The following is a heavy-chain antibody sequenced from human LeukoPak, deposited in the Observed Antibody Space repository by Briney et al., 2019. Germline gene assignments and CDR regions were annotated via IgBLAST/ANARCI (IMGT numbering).Heavy chain of an antibody. D-gene: IGHD3-10*01. CDR1: GFTFSNYG. CDR2: ISYDGSNK. CDR3: AKDQDYRSGSPWFTCDY. Sequence: GGSLRLSCEASGFTFSNYGMHWVRQAPGKGLEWVAIISYDGSNKYYSDSVKGRFTISRDNSKNTLYLQMNSLRAEDTAVYYCAKDQDYRSGSPWFTCDYWGQGTLVTVSS. J-gene: IGHJ4*02. V-gene: IGHV3-30*18.